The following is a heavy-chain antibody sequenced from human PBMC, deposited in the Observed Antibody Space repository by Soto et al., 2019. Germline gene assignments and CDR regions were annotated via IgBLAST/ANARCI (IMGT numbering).Heavy chain of an antibody. CDR3: ARVGGSYYYGLDV. CDR2: IYHSGST. CDR1: GGSISSSNW. Sequence: QVQLQESGPGLVKPSGTLSLTCAVSGGSISSSNWWSWVRQPPGKGREWIGEIYHSGSTNYNPSLHSRVTISVDKSTNQLYLKLSSVTAADTAVYSCARVGGSYYYGLDVWGQGTTVTVSS. J-gene: IGHJ6*02. V-gene: IGHV4-4*02. D-gene: IGHD1-26*01.